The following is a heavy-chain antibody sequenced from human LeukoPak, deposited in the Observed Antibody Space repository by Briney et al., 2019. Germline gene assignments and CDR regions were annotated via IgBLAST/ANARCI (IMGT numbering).Heavy chain of an antibody. CDR2: ISYEGRNK. V-gene: IGHV3-30*04. D-gene: IGHD2-15*01. CDR3: ARSSRYCSGGSCYRWFDP. Sequence: PGGSLRLSCAASGVTFSSYAMHWVRQAPGKGVEWVAVISYEGRNKYYADSVKGGFTISRDNSKNTLYLQMNSLRAEDTAVYSCARSSRYCSGGSCYRWFDPGGQGTLVTVSA. J-gene: IGHJ5*02. CDR1: GVTFSSYA.